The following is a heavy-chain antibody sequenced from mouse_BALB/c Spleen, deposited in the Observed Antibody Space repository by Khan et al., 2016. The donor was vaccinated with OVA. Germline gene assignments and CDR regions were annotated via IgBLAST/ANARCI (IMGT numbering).Heavy chain of an antibody. CDR1: GFSLTSYG. Sequence: QVQLKQSGPGLVAPSQSLSITCTVSGFSLTSYGVDWVRQPPGKGLEWLGVIWAGGSTNYNSALVSRLSINKDNSKSQVFLKMNSLQIDDTAIYYCARETAYYSNYEAMYYLGQGTSFTVSS. D-gene: IGHD2-5*01. CDR3: ARETAYYSNYEAMYY. CDR2: IWAGGST. J-gene: IGHJ4*01. V-gene: IGHV2-9*02.